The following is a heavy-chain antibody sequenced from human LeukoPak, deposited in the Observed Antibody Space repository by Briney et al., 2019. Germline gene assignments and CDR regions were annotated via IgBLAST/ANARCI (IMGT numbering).Heavy chain of an antibody. D-gene: IGHD3-10*01. CDR2: INHSGST. J-gene: IGHJ4*02. Sequence: SETLSLTCAVCGGSFSGYYWSCIRQPPGKGLEWIGEINHSGSTNYNPSLKSRVTISVDTSKNQFSLKLSSVTAADTAVYYCARDAYYYGSGSLYWGQGTLVTVSS. CDR3: ARDAYYYGSGSLY. CDR1: GGSFSGYY. V-gene: IGHV4-34*01.